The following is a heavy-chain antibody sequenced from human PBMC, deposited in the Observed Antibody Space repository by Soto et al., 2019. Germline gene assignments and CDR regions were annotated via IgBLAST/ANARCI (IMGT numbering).Heavy chain of an antibody. CDR3: ARGSDEGYCSSTSCYGSAY. V-gene: IGHV3-21*01. CDR1: GFTFSSYS. J-gene: IGHJ4*02. CDR2: ISSSSSYI. Sequence: GGSLRLSCAASGFTFSSYSMNWVRQAPGKGLEWVSSISSSSSYIYYADSVKGRFTISRDNAKNSLYLQMNSLRAEDTAVYYCARGSDEGYCSSTSCYGSAYWGQGTLVTVSS. D-gene: IGHD2-2*01.